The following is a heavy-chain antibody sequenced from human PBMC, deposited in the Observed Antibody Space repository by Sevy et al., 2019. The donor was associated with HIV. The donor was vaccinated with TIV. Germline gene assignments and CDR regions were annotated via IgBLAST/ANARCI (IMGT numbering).Heavy chain of an antibody. Sequence: GGSLRLSCAASGFIFSTYXXXXXXQXPGKGLEWVAFIRHDGNNNYYADSLKGRFTISRDNSKNTLYLQMNSLRSEDTAVYYCAKESGYSYGYDYWGQGTLVTVSS. V-gene: IGHV3-30*02. J-gene: IGHJ4*02. CDR2: IRHDGNNN. CDR3: AKESGYSYGYDY. D-gene: IGHD5-18*01. CDR1: GFIFSTYX.